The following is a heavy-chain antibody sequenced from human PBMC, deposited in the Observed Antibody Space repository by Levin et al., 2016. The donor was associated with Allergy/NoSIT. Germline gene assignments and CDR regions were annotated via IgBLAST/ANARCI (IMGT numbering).Heavy chain of an antibody. D-gene: IGHD3-10*01. V-gene: IGHV4-31*02. CDR2: IYYSGST. CDR3: ARGSLSYYYGSGSSPGSGFDP. Sequence: WIRQPPGKGLEWIGYIYYSGSTYYNPSLKSRVTISVDTSKNQFSLKLSSVTAADTAVYYCARGSLSYYYGSGSSPGSGFDPWGQGTLVTVSS. J-gene: IGHJ5*02.